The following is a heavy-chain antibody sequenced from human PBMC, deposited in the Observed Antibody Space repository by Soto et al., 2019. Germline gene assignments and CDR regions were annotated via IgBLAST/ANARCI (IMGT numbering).Heavy chain of an antibody. V-gene: IGHV4-34*01. Sequence: QVQLQQWGAGLLKPSETLSLTCAVYGGSFSGYYWSWIRQPPGKGLEWSGEINHSGSTNYNPSLKSRDTISVDTSKNQFSLKLSSVTAADTAVYYCARGALRPRYCSGGSCYSITPRFDYWGQGNLVTVSS. CDR3: ARGALRPRYCSGGSCYSITPRFDY. CDR2: INHSGST. CDR1: GGSFSGYY. J-gene: IGHJ4*02. D-gene: IGHD2-15*01.